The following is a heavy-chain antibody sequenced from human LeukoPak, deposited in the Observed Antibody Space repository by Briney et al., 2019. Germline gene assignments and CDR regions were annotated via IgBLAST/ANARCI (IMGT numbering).Heavy chain of an antibody. D-gene: IGHD3-10*01. Sequence: KSSETLSLTCAVYGGSFSGYYWSWIRQPPGKGLEWIGEINHSGSTNYNPSLKSRVTISVDTSKNQFSLKLSSVTAADTAVYYCARSLPYYYGSGSKYNWFDPWGQGTLVTVSS. J-gene: IGHJ5*02. CDR1: GGSFSGYY. V-gene: IGHV4-34*01. CDR2: INHSGST. CDR3: ARSLPYYYGSGSKYNWFDP.